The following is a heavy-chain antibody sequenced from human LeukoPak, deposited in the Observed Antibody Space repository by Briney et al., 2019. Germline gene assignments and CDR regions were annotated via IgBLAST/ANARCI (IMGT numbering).Heavy chain of an antibody. V-gene: IGHV4-59*01. Sequence: PSETLSLTCTVSGGSISSYHWSWIRQPPGKGLEWIGYIYNSGSTNYNPSLKSRVTISVDTSKNQFSLKLSSVTAADTAVYYCAREGAMITFGGVIVRGYYFEYWGQGTLVTVSS. CDR1: GGSISSYH. D-gene: IGHD3-16*02. J-gene: IGHJ4*02. CDR2: IYNSGST. CDR3: AREGAMITFGGVIVRGYYFEY.